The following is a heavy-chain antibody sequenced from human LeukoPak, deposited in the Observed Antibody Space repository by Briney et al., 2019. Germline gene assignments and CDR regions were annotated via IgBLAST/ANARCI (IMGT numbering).Heavy chain of an antibody. D-gene: IGHD3-22*01. CDR2: ISSSSSYI. CDR3: AKDRITGTTRYYYDSSGYYVY. Sequence: GGSLRLSCAASGFTFRSYSMNWVRQAPGKGLEWVSSISSSSSYIYYADSVKGRFTISRDNAKNSLYLQMNSLRAEDTAVYYCAKDRITGTTRYYYDSSGYYVYWGQGTLVTVSS. J-gene: IGHJ4*02. V-gene: IGHV3-21*04. CDR1: GFTFRSYS.